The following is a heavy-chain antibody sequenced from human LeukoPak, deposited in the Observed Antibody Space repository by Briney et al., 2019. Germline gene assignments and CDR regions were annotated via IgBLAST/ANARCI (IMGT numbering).Heavy chain of an antibody. V-gene: IGHV5-51*01. CDR1: GSSFSNYW. Sequence: GESLKISCKGSGSSFSNYWIAWVRQMPGKGLELMGIIYPGDSDTRYSPSFQGQVTISADRYISTASLQWNSLKASDTAVYYCARMGLLGAFDLWGQGTMVTVSP. J-gene: IGHJ3*01. D-gene: IGHD3-16*01. CDR3: ARMGLLGAFDL. CDR2: IYPGDSDT.